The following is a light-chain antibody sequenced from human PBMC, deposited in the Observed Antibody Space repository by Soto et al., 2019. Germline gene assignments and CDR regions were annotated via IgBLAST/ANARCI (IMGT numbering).Light chain of an antibody. V-gene: IGLV1-51*01. CDR2: DNS. CDR3: GTWDSSLSAGV. Sequence: QSVLTQPPSVSAAPGQKVTISCSGSSSNIGNNYVSWYQQLPGTAPKLLIYDNSKRPSGIPDRFSGSKSGTSATLGITGLQTGDEADYYCGTWDSSLSAGVFGGGTKVPS. CDR1: SSNIGNNY. J-gene: IGLJ2*01.